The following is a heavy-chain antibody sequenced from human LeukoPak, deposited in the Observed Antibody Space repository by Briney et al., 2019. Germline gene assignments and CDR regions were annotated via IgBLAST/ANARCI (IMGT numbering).Heavy chain of an antibody. V-gene: IGHV3-21*01. Sequence: GGSLRPSCAASGFTFSSYSMNWVRQAPGKGLEWVSSISSSSSYIYYADSVKGRFTISRDNAKNSLYLQMNSLRAEDTAVYYCARGTYCSNTSCYLEYFQHWGQGTLVTVSS. CDR3: ARGTYCSNTSCYLEYFQH. D-gene: IGHD2-2*01. J-gene: IGHJ1*01. CDR2: ISSSSSYI. CDR1: GFTFSSYS.